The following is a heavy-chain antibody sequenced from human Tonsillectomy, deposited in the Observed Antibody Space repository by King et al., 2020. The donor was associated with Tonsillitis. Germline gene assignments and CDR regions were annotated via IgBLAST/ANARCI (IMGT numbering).Heavy chain of an antibody. CDR3: THCINTKCRFDY. Sequence: DVQLVESGGGLVNPGGSLRLSCEVSGFTFSDAWMSWVRQAPGKGLEWVGRITSKNVGGTPDYAAPVKGRFTISSDDSKNTMYLQLTSLRTEDTAIYSSTHCINTKCRFDYWGQGALVTVSS. J-gene: IGHJ4*02. CDR1: GFTFSDAW. D-gene: IGHD2-2*01. CDR2: ITSKNVGGTP. V-gene: IGHV3-15*01.